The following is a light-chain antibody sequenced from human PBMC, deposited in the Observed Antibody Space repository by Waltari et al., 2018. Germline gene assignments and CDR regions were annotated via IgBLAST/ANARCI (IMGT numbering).Light chain of an antibody. CDR3: QQYGSSPRLT. CDR1: QSVSSSY. CDR2: GAS. Sequence: EIVLTQSPGTLSLSPGERATLSCRARQSVSSSYLAWYQQKPGQAPRLLIYGASSRATGIPDRFSGSGSGTDFTLTISRLEPEDVAVYYCQQYGSSPRLTFGGGTKVEIK. J-gene: IGKJ4*01. V-gene: IGKV3-20*01.